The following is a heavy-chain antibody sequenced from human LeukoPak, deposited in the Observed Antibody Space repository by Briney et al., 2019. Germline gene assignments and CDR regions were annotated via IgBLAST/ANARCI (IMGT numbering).Heavy chain of an antibody. D-gene: IGHD3-22*01. CDR2: IYPGDSDT. Sequence: GESLKISCKGSGYSFTNYWIGWVRQMPGKGLEWMAIIYPGDSDTRYSPSFQGQVTISADKSISTAYLQWSSLKASDTAMYYCASPKYYDNRGGYYFDYWGQGTLVTVSS. J-gene: IGHJ4*02. CDR1: GYSFTNYW. CDR3: ASPKYYDNRGGYYFDY. V-gene: IGHV5-51*01.